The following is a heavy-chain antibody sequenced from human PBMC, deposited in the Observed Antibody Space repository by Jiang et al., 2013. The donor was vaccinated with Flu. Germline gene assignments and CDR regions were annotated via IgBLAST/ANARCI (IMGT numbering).Heavy chain of an antibody. D-gene: IGHD4-11*01. CDR2: IGTAGDP. Sequence: GKGLEWVSAIGTAGDPYYPGSVKGRFTISRENAKNSLYLQMNSLRAGDTAVYYCARADYNDAFDIWGQGTMVTVSS. CDR3: ARADYNDAFDI. J-gene: IGHJ3*02. V-gene: IGHV3-13*05.